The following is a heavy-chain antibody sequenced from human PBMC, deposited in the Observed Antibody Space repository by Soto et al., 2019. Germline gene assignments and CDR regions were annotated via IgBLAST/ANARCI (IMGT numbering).Heavy chain of an antibody. V-gene: IGHV1-69*02. Sequence: QVQLVQSGAAVKRPGSSVKVSCKASGDTFNFYSINWVRQAPGVGLEWVGRVNPILSMSNYAQRFQGRVTMTADKSTSTACMELRSLRSEDTAIYYCARSYGSGYRAFDYWGQGALVTVSS. J-gene: IGHJ4*02. CDR3: ARSYGSGYRAFDY. D-gene: IGHD3-10*01. CDR2: VNPILSMS. CDR1: GDTFNFYS.